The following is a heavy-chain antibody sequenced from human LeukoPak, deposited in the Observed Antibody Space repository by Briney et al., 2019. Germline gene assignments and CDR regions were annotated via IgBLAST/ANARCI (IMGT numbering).Heavy chain of an antibody. Sequence: GASVKVSCKASGYTFTGYYMHWVRQAPGQGLEWMGWINPNSGGANYAQKFQGRVTMTRDTSISTAYMELRSLRSDDTAVYYCAREDIVVVPAARDYYGSGSYYYYYMDVWGKGTTVTVSS. CDR1: GYTFTGYY. J-gene: IGHJ6*03. CDR2: INPNSGGA. CDR3: AREDIVVVPAARDYYGSGSYYYYYMDV. V-gene: IGHV1-2*02. D-gene: IGHD2-2*01.